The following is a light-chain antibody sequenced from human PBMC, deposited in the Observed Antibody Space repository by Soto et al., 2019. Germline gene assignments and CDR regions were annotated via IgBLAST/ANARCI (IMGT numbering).Light chain of an antibody. CDR1: QSVSTS. V-gene: IGKV1-39*01. CDR3: QESYSSPFT. Sequence: DIQMTQSPSSLSASIGDRVIITCRTSQSVSTSLNWYRHKPGEAPRLLIYTASTLHGGVPSRFSGSGSGTEFTLTISSLQPEDFVTYYCQESYSSPFTIGPGNRVDVK. CDR2: TAS. J-gene: IGKJ3*01.